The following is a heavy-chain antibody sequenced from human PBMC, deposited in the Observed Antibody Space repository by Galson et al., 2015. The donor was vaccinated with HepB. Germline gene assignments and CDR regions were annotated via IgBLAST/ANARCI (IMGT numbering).Heavy chain of an antibody. Sequence: SLRLSCAASGFTFSSYSMNWVRQAPGKGLEWVSSISTSSSYADSVWGRFTISRDNAKNSLYLQMNSLRADDTAVYYCARVSITAEWYFDLWGRGTLVTVSS. CDR3: ARVSITAEWYFDL. D-gene: IGHD6-6*01. J-gene: IGHJ2*01. CDR1: GFTFSSYS. V-gene: IGHV3-21*01. CDR2: ISTSSS.